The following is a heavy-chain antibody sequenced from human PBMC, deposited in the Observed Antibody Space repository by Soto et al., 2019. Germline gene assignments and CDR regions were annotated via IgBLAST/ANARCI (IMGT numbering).Heavy chain of an antibody. CDR2: IYWDDDK. CDR3: YSSSWYGWFDP. CDR1: GFSLSTSGVG. V-gene: IGHV2-5*02. Sequence: QITLKESGPTLVKPTQTLTLTCTFSGFSLSTSGVGVGWIRQPPGKALEWLALIYWDDDKRYSPSLKSRLTVTKDTSKNQVVLTMTNMDPVDTATYYCYSSSWYGWFDPWGQGTLVTVSS. J-gene: IGHJ5*02. D-gene: IGHD6-13*01.